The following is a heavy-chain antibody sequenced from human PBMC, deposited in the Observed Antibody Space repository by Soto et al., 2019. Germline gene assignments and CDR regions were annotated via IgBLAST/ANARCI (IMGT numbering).Heavy chain of an antibody. V-gene: IGHV3-23*01. D-gene: IGHD6-13*01. CDR3: AKDLIPQLAPDS. CDR2: ISGSGGST. CDR1: GFTFSSYA. Sequence: PRLSCAASGFTFSSYAMSWVRQAPGKGLEWVSAISGSGGSTYYADSVKGRFTISRDNSKNTLYLQMNSLRAEDTAVCYCAKDLIPQLAPDSWGQGTLVTVSS. J-gene: IGHJ5*01.